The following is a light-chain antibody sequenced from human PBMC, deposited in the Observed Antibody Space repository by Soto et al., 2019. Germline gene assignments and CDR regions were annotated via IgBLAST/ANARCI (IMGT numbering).Light chain of an antibody. Sequence: EVVLTQSPVTLSLSPGERATLSCRARQSFRGLLAWYQQKPGQAPRLLIYDAYNRATGIPPRFSGSGSGTDFTLTISSLEPEDSAVYYCQQRHMCPITFGQGTRLEIK. V-gene: IGKV3-11*01. CDR3: QQRHMCPIT. CDR2: DAY. CDR1: QSFRGL. J-gene: IGKJ5*01.